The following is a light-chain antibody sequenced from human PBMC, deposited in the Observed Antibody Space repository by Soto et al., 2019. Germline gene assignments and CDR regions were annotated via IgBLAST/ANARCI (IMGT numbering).Light chain of an antibody. J-gene: IGKJ2*01. CDR3: QQRYTNPPT. CDR2: GAS. CDR1: QSISNY. V-gene: IGKV1-39*01. Sequence: DFQLTQSPSSLSASIGGRVTISCRSSQSISNYLNWYQQKPGKAPKXVIFGASTLQTGVPSTFSGSGSGTDFTLTIASLKVEDGATDVGQQRYTNPPTFCQGTKVDIK.